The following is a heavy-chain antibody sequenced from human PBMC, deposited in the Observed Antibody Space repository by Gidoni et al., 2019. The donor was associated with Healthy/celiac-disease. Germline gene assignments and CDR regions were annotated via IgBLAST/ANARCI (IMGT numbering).Heavy chain of an antibody. V-gene: IGHV3-30*02. J-gene: IGHJ4*02. CDR2: IRYDGSNK. Sequence: QVQLVASGGGVVQPGGSLRLPCAASGFPFRSHGMHWVRQAPGKGLEWVAFIRYDGSNKYYADSVKGRFTISRENSKNTLYLQMNSLRAEDTAVYYCAKDVGKYDYIWGSYGEDYFDYWGQGTLVTVSS. CDR3: AKDVGKYDYIWGSYGEDYFDY. CDR1: GFPFRSHG. D-gene: IGHD3-16*01.